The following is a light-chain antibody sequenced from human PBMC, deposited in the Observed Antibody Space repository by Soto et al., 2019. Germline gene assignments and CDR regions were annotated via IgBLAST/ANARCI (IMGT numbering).Light chain of an antibody. CDR2: GAS. J-gene: IGKJ4*01. CDR1: QSVSSN. CDR3: QHYNNCPPPLT. V-gene: IGKV3-15*01. Sequence: EIVMTQSPATLSVSPGERATLSCRASQSVSSNLAWYQQKPGQAPRLLIYGASTRATGIPARFSGSGSGTEFTLTISSLQSEDFAVYYCQHYNNCPPPLTFGGGTKVEIK.